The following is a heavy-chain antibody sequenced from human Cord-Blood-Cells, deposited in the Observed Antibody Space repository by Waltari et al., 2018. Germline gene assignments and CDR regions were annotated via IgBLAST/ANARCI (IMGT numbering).Heavy chain of an antibody. CDR2: INRNSGGT. V-gene: IGHV1-2*02. CDR3: ARDGALLGIGHYFDD. CDR1: GYTFTGYY. Sequence: QVQLVQSGAEVKKPGASVKVSCKASGYTFTGYYMHGGRQAPGQGLEGMGWINRNSGGTDYARKFKGRVTMTRDTSISTAYMELSRLRSDDTAVYYGARDGALLGIGHYFDDWGQGTLVTVSS. J-gene: IGHJ4*02. D-gene: IGHD7-27*01.